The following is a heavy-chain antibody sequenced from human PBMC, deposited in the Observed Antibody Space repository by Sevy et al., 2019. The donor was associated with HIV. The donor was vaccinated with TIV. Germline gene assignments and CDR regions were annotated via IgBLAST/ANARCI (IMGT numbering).Heavy chain of an antibody. V-gene: IGHV3-23*01. CDR2: ISNSGSDT. D-gene: IGHD4-17*01. J-gene: IGHJ3*01. Sequence: GESLKISCAASGFTFSSYAMHWVRQAPGKGLELVSAISNSGSDTKYAASVKGRFTISRDNSKNTLYVQMNSLSAEDTAVYYCAKDRITVIGDAFDLWGQGTMVTVSS. CDR1: GFTFSSYA. CDR3: AKDRITVIGDAFDL.